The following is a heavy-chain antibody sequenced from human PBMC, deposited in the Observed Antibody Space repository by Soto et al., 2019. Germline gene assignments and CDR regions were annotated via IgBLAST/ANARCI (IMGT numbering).Heavy chain of an antibody. Sequence: EVQLVESGGGLVRPGGSLRLSCAASGFSVSSNYMSWVRQAPGKGLEWVSVIYSDGKTYYADSVKGRFTISRHKSQNTLNLQMNSPRTDDPATDYRARDPPDAHFASGGYYTDWGQGTLVTVSS. CDR3: ARDPPDAHFASGGYYTD. CDR1: GFSVSSNY. V-gene: IGHV3-53*04. J-gene: IGHJ4*02. CDR2: IYSDGKT. D-gene: IGHD3-22*01.